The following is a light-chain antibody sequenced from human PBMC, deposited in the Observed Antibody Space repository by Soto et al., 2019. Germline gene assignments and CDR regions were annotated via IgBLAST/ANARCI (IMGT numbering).Light chain of an antibody. J-gene: IGLJ1*01. CDR3: AAWDDSLNGFV. Sequence: QSVLTQPPSVSEAPRQRVTISCSGSSSNIGNNAVNWYQQLPGEAPKLLIYYDDLKPSGVSDRFSGSKSGTSASLAISGLQYEDEADYYCAAWDDSLNGFVFGTGTKLTVL. CDR2: YDD. CDR1: SSNIGNNA. V-gene: IGLV1-36*01.